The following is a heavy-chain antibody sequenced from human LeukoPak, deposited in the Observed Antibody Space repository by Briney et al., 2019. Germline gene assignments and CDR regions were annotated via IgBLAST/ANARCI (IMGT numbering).Heavy chain of an antibody. Sequence: PGGSLRLSCAASGFTVSSNYMSWVRQAPGKGLEWVSVIYGGGSTYYVDSVKGRFTISRDNSKNTLYLQMNSLRAEDTAVYYCARAEVIAIFDYWGQGTLVTVSS. D-gene: IGHD2-21*01. V-gene: IGHV3-66*02. J-gene: IGHJ4*02. CDR3: ARAEVIAIFDY. CDR1: GFTVSSNY. CDR2: IYGGGST.